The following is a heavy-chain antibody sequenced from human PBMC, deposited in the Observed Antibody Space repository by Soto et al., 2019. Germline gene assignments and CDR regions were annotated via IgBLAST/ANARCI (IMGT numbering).Heavy chain of an antibody. CDR2: IYYSGST. J-gene: IGHJ4*02. CDR1: GGSISSSSYY. CDR3: ARHGDYYGSGSWTPVDY. Sequence: PSETLSLTCTVSGGSISSSSYYWGWIRQPPGKGLEWIGSIYYSGSTYYNPSLKSRVTISVDTSKNQFSLKLSSVTAADTAVYYCARHGDYYGSGSWTPVDYWGQGTLVTVSS. V-gene: IGHV4-39*01. D-gene: IGHD3-10*01.